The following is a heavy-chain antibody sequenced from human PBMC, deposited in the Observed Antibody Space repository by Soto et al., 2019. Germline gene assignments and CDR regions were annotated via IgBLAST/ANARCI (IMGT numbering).Heavy chain of an antibody. CDR1: GFTFSSYS. CDR3: TRGGGGSLDY. CDR2: INTDGSTT. V-gene: IGHV3-74*01. J-gene: IGHJ4*02. Sequence: PGGSLRLSCAASGFTFSSYSMNWVRQAPGKGLMWVSHINTDGSTTTYADSVKGRFTISRDNAKKTMYLQMTSLRADDTAVYYCTRGGGGSLDYWGQGTLVTVSS. D-gene: IGHD1-26*01.